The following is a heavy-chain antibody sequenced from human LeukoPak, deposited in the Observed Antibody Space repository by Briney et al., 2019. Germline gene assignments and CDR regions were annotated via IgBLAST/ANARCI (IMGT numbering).Heavy chain of an antibody. CDR2: INPNSGGT. CDR1: GYTFTGYY. V-gene: IGHV1-2*06. CDR3: ASAPDYYYYMDA. Sequence: ASVKVSCKASGYTFTGYYMHWVRQAPGQGLEWMGRINPNSGGTNYAQKFQGRVTMTRDTSISTAYMELSRLRSDDTAVYYCASAPDYYYYMDAWGKGTTVTVSS. J-gene: IGHJ6*03.